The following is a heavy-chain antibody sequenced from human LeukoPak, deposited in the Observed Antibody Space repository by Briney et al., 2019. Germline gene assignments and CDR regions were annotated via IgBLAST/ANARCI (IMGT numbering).Heavy chain of an antibody. Sequence: KSGGSLRLSCAASGFTFSNYNMNWVRQAPGKGLEWVSCISTRSTYIYYADSGKGRFTIPRDNAKNSLYLPMYSLKPDDTDVYYCAREEEWYASGTYYKGFDSWGQGTLVTVSS. J-gene: IGHJ4*02. CDR3: AREEEWYASGTYYKGFDS. D-gene: IGHD3-10*01. CDR1: GFTFSNYN. V-gene: IGHV3-21*01. CDR2: ISTRSTYI.